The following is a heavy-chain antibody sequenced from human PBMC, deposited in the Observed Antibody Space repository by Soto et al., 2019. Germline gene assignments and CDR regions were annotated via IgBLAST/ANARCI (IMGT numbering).Heavy chain of an antibody. Sequence: GGSLRLSCAASGFTFSDHYMDWVRQAPGKGLEWIGRIRDKANSYTTEYAASVKGRFSVSRDDSESSLYLQVNSLKTDDTATYYCVRGSSSSPSFYYYGLDVWGQGTTVTVSS. V-gene: IGHV3-72*01. CDR3: VRGSSSSPSFYYYGLDV. CDR1: GFTFSDHY. CDR2: IRDKANSYTT. J-gene: IGHJ6*02. D-gene: IGHD6-6*01.